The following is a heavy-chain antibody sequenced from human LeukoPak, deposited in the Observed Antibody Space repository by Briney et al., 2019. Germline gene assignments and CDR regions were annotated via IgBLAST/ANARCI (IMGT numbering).Heavy chain of an antibody. CDR3: AKRMAASNDAFDI. CDR2: ISGSGGNK. J-gene: IGHJ3*02. CDR1: GFIFNNYA. D-gene: IGHD6-13*01. Sequence: PGGSLRLSCEASGFIFNNYAVSWVRQVPGKGLEWVSAISGSGGNKYYADSVTGRFTISRDNSKSTLYLVMSSLRAEDTAVYYCAKRMAASNDAFDIWGQGTMVTVSS. V-gene: IGHV3-23*01.